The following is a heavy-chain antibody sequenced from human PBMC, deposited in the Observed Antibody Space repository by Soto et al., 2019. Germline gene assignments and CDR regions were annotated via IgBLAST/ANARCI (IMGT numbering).Heavy chain of an antibody. CDR1: GFTFSSYA. CDR2: ISGSGGST. V-gene: IGHV3-23*01. CDR3: AKNDRRSTMVRVVLGYYFDY. D-gene: IGHD3-10*01. Sequence: EVQLLESGGGLVQPGGSLRLSCAASGFTFSSYAMSWVRQAPGKGLEWVSAISGSGGSTYYADSVKGRFTISRDNSKNSLELQMNSLRAEDTAVYYCAKNDRRSTMVRVVLGYYFDYWGQGTLVTVSS. J-gene: IGHJ4*02.